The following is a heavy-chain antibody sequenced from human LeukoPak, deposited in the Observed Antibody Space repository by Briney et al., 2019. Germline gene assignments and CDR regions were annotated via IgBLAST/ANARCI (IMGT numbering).Heavy chain of an antibody. CDR1: GFTFSNAW. CDR3: TTIITMVRGVILFDY. V-gene: IGHV3-15*01. D-gene: IGHD3-10*01. J-gene: IGHJ4*02. Sequence: PGGSLRLSCAASGFTFSNAWMSWVRQAPGKGLEWVGRIKSKTEGGTTDYAAPVKGRFTISRDDSKNTLYLQMNSLKTEDTAVYYCTTIITMVRGVILFDYWGQGTLVTVSS. CDR2: IKSKTEGGTT.